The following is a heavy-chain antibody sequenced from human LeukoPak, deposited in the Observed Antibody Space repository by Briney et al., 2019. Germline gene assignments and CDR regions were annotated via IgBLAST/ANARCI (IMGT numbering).Heavy chain of an antibody. CDR2: IIPIFGTA. J-gene: IGHJ4*02. Sequence: SVKVSCKTSGGTFSSYAISWVRQAPGQGLEWMGGIIPIFGTANYAQKFQGRVTITADESTSTAYMELSSLRSEDAAVYYCARVVPAARIDYWGQGTLVTVSS. D-gene: IGHD2-2*01. V-gene: IGHV1-69*13. CDR3: ARVVPAARIDY. CDR1: GGTFSSYA.